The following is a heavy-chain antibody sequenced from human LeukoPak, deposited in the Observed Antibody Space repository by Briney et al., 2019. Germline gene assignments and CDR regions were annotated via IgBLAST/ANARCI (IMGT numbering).Heavy chain of an antibody. V-gene: IGHV1-69*13. CDR1: GGTFSSYA. CDR3: ARNHRGEVYYYYDSSGSEWDYFDY. Sequence: ASVKVSCKASGGTFSSYAISWVRQAPGQGLEWMGGIIPIFGTANYAQKFQGRVTITADESTSTAYMELSSLRSEDTAVYYCARNHRGEVYYYYDSSGSEWDYFDYWGQGTLVTVSS. J-gene: IGHJ4*02. CDR2: IIPIFGTA. D-gene: IGHD3-22*01.